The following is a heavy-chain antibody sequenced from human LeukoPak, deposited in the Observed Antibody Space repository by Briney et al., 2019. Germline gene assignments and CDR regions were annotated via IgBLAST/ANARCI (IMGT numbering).Heavy chain of an antibody. Sequence: SETLSLTCAVSGGSISSSNWWSWVRQPPGKGLEWIGEIYHSGSANYNPSLKSRVTISVDKSKNQFSLKLSSVTAADTAVYYCAREPLRYFDWLLDYWGQGTLVTVSS. CDR2: IYHSGSA. D-gene: IGHD3-9*01. V-gene: IGHV4-4*02. CDR3: AREPLRYFDWLLDY. J-gene: IGHJ4*02. CDR1: GGSISSSNW.